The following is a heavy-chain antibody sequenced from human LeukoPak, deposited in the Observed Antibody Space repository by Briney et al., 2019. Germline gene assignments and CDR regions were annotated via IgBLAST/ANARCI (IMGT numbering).Heavy chain of an antibody. J-gene: IGHJ4*02. CDR1: GFTFSSYG. Sequence: GGSLRLSCAASGFTFSSYGMHWVRHAPGNGLEWVAVISYDGSNKYYADSVKGRFTISRDNSKNTLYLQMNSLRAEDTAVYYCAKEPASTVAGTMWGQGTLVTVSS. D-gene: IGHD6-19*01. CDR2: ISYDGSNK. CDR3: AKEPASTVAGTM. V-gene: IGHV3-30*18.